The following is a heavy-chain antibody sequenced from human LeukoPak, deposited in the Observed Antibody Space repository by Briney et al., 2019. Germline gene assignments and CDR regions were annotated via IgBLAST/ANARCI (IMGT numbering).Heavy chain of an antibody. CDR2: ISGSGGST. CDR3: AKEGLYYDFWSGYYY. CDR1: GFTFSSYA. V-gene: IGHV3-23*01. Sequence: GGFLRLSCAASGFTFSSYAMSWVRQAPGKGLEWVSAISGSGGSTYYADSVKGRFTISRDNSKNTLYLQMNSLRAEDTAVYYCAKEGLYYDFWSGYYYWGQGTLVTVSS. D-gene: IGHD3-3*01. J-gene: IGHJ4*02.